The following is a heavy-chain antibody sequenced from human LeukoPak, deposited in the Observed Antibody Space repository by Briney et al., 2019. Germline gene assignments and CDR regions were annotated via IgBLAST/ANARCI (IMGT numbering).Heavy chain of an antibody. Sequence: ASVKVSCKASGYTFTGYYMHWVRQAPGQGLEWMGWINPNSGGTNYAQKFQGRVTMTRDTSISTAYMELSRLRTDDAANYYCARGHCSGGICYDWYFDLWGRGTLVTVSS. CDR3: ARGHCSGGICYDWYFDL. CDR2: INPNSGGT. CDR1: GYTFTGYY. V-gene: IGHV1-2*02. J-gene: IGHJ2*01. D-gene: IGHD2-15*01.